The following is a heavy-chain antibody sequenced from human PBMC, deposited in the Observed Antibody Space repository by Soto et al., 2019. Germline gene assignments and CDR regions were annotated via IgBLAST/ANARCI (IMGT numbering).Heavy chain of an antibody. V-gene: IGHV4-4*02. CDR1: GGSISSSNW. CDR2: IYYSGST. Sequence: QVQLQESGPGLVKPSGTLSLTCAVSGGSISSSNWWSWVRQPPGKGLEWIGEIYYSGSTNYNPSLKSRVTISVDKAKNQFSLKLSSVTAEDPAVYYCASVAVAGSYNWFDPWGQGTLVTVSS. J-gene: IGHJ5*02. CDR3: ASVAVAGSYNWFDP. D-gene: IGHD6-19*01.